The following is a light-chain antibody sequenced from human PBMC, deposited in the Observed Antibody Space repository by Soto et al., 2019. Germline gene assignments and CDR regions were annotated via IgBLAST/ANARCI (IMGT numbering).Light chain of an antibody. CDR3: NSYTSSSTYV. CDR1: SSDVGFYNY. V-gene: IGLV2-14*03. J-gene: IGLJ1*01. Sequence: QSALTQPASVSGSPGQSITISCTGTSSDVGFYNYVSWYQHHPGKVPKVMIYDVSDRPSGVSNRFSGSKSGNTASLTISGLQAEDEADYYCNSYTSSSTYVFGTGTKVPVL. CDR2: DVS.